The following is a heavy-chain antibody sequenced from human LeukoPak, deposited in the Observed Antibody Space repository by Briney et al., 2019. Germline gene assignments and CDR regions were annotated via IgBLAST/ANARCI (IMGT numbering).Heavy chain of an antibody. CDR2: ISGSGGTT. CDR3: VKDLSDRDVDY. J-gene: IGHJ4*02. D-gene: IGHD2-21*02. CDR1: GFTFSNYV. V-gene: IGHV3-23*01. Sequence: PGGSLRLSCVAAGFTFSNYVMSWVRQTPGKGLEWVSSISGSGGTTYYADSVKGRFTISRDNSRNTLYMQMNSLRVEDTAVYFCVKDLSDRDVDYWGQGTLVTVSS.